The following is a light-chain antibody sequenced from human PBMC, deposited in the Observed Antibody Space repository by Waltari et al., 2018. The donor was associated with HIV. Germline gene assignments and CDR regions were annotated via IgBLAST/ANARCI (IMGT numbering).Light chain of an antibody. CDR1: TSDVGGYNS. V-gene: IGLV2-14*03. CDR2: EVS. J-gene: IGLJ2*01. CDR3: SSYTSSDTVV. Sequence: QSALTQPASVSGSPGQSITISCTGTTSDVGGYNSVSWYQQHPAKAPKLVILEVSSRPSVCANRFSGSKSGNTASRTISGLQAEDEAYYYCSSYTSSDTVVFGGGTKVTVL.